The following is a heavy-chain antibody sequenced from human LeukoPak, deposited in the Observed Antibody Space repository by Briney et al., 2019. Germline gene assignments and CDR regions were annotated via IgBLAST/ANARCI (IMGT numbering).Heavy chain of an antibody. J-gene: IGHJ4*02. CDR2: ISADNGST. V-gene: IGHV1-18*01. CDR1: GYTFTSYG. CDR3: ARLLESIVVVPDAIESPWYYFYY. D-gene: IGHD2-2*02. Sequence: ASVKVSCKVSGYTFTSYGISWVRQAPGQGLEWMGWISADNGSTNYAQKLQGRVTMTTDTSTSTAYMELRSLRSDDTAVYYCARLLESIVVVPDAIESPWYYFYYCGQGTLVTVSS.